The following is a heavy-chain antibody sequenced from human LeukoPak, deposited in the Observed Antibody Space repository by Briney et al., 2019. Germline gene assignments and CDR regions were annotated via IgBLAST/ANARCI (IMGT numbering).Heavy chain of an antibody. D-gene: IGHD1-26*01. V-gene: IGHV4-61*02. Sequence: SQTLSLTCTVSGGSISSGSYYWSWIRQPAGKGLEWIGRIYTSGSTNYNPSLKSRVTISVDTSKNQFSLKLSSVTAADTAVYYRERDLVYWGQGTLVTVSS. CDR2: IYTSGST. CDR1: GGSISSGSYY. J-gene: IGHJ4*02. CDR3: ERDLVY.